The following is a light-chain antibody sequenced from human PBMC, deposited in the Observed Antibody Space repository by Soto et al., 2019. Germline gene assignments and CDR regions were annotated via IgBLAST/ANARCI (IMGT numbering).Light chain of an antibody. CDR1: SSDVGGYDY. CDR3: CSYAASNTFV. Sequence: QSSLTHPRSLSGSPGQSVTISCTGTSSDVGGYDYVSWYQQYSGKAPKVMIYDVSKRPSGVPDRFSGSKSGNTASLTISGLQAEDEADYYCCSYAASNTFVFGTGTKVTVL. J-gene: IGLJ1*01. CDR2: DVS. V-gene: IGLV2-11*01.